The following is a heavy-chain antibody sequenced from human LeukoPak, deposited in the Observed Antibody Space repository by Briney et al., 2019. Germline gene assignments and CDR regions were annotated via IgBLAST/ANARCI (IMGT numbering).Heavy chain of an antibody. Sequence: GGSLRLSCAASGFTFSSYAMSWVRQAPGKGLEWVSAISGSGGSTYYADSVKGRFTISRDNSKNTLYLQMNSLRAEDTAVYYCARDLGRVTMVRGSKRGGAFDIWGQGTMVTVSS. CDR3: ARDLGRVTMVRGSKRGGAFDI. J-gene: IGHJ3*02. CDR1: GFTFSSYA. V-gene: IGHV3-23*01. CDR2: ISGSGGST. D-gene: IGHD3-10*01.